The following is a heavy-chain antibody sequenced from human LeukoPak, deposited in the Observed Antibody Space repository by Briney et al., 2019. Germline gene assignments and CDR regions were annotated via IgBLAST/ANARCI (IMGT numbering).Heavy chain of an antibody. CDR2: IYYSGST. D-gene: IGHD3-3*01. CDR3: ARKTLGFGDRSNWFDP. J-gene: IGHJ5*02. V-gene: IGHV4-59*06. CDR1: GGSISSYY. Sequence: PSETLSLTCTVSGGSISSYYWSWIRQHPGKGLEWIRYIYYSGSTYYNPSLKSRVTISVDTSKNQFSLKLSSVTAADTAVYYCARKTLGFGDRSNWFDPWGQGTLVTVSS.